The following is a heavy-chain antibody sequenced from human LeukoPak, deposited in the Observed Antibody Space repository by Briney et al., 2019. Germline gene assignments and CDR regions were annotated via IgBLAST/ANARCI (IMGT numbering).Heavy chain of an antibody. V-gene: IGHV3-30*03. Sequence: QSGGSLRLSCVASGFTFSDYGMLWVRQPPGKGLEWVAVISYDGRNEHYADSVKGRFTISRDNSKNTVFLQMNTLRTEDTAVYFCTMPAAGGRFDFWGQGTLVTVSS. J-gene: IGHJ4*02. CDR3: TMPAAGGRFDF. CDR1: GFTFSDYG. CDR2: ISYDGRNE. D-gene: IGHD6-13*01.